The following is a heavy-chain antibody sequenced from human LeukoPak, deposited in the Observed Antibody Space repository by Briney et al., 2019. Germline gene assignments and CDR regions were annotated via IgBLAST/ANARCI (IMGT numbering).Heavy chain of an antibody. CDR1: GFTFSSYA. CDR2: ISYSGGNT. J-gene: IGHJ4*02. CDR3: AKRATDSSSWYHSDY. D-gene: IGHD6-13*01. V-gene: IGHV3-23*01. Sequence: GGSLRLSCAASGFTFSSYAMSWVRQAPGKGLEWVSVISYSGGNTYYADSVKGRFTISRDNSKNTLYLQMDSLRAEDTAIYYCAKRATDSSSWYHSDYWGQGTLVTVSS.